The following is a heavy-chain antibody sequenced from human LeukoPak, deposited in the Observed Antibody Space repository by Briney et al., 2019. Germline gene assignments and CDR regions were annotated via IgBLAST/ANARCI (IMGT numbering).Heavy chain of an antibody. CDR3: TRDLMDYDVSTGLHHYYMDV. V-gene: IGHV3-74*01. J-gene: IGHJ6*02. Sequence: GGSLRLSCVASGFTFSSYWMHWVRQDPRKGLVWVSRINGDGRNINYADSVRGRFTIPRDNAKNTLYLQMNTLRVEDTAVYYCTRDLMDYDVSTGLHHYYMDVWGQGTTVTVSS. CDR2: INGDGRNI. D-gene: IGHD3-9*01. CDR1: GFTFSSYW.